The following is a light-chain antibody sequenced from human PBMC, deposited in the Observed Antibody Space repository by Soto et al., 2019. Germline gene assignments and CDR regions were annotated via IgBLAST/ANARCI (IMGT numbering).Light chain of an antibody. CDR1: QSVSSS. V-gene: IGKV3-20*01. J-gene: IGKJ5*01. CDR3: QQYGSQPIT. Sequence: EVVLTQSPATLSLSPGDTATLSCGASQSVSSSLAWYQQKPGQAPRLLISGASSRATGIPDRFSGSGSGTDFTLIISRLEPEDFALYYCQQYGSQPITFGQGTRLEIK. CDR2: GAS.